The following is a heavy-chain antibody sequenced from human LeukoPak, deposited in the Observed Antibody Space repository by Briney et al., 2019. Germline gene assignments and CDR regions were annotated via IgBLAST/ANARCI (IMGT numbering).Heavy chain of an antibody. CDR1: GGSFSGYY. J-gene: IGHJ5*02. CDR2: INHSGST. V-gene: IGHV4-34*01. Sequence: PSETLSLTCAVYGGSFSGYYWSWIRQPPGKGLEWIGEINHSGSTNYNPSLKSRVTISVDTSKNQFSLKLDSVTAADTAVYYCARDQYGSGTYSPFTYWFDPWGQGTLVTVSS. CDR3: ARDQYGSGTYSPFTYWFDP. D-gene: IGHD3-10*01.